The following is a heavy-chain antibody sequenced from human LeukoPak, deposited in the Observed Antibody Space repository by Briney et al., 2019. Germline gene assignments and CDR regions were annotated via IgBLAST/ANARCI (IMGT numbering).Heavy chain of an antibody. J-gene: IGHJ5*02. Sequence: GGSLRLSCAASGFTFSSHNMVWVRQPPGKGLEWISYISDSSITMYYADSVKGRFTVSRDNAKNSLYLQMSSLRAEDTAVYYCARDGGFCSGGFCYRLFDPWGQGTLVTVSS. CDR2: ISDSSITM. CDR1: GFTFSSHN. CDR3: ARDGGFCSGGFCYRLFDP. V-gene: IGHV3-48*04. D-gene: IGHD2-15*01.